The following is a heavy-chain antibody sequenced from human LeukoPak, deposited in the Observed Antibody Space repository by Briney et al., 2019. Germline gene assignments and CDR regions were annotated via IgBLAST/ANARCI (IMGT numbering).Heavy chain of an antibody. Sequence: ASVKVSCKASGYTFTSYGISWVRQAPGQGLEWMGWIIAYNGNTNYAQKLQGRVTMTTDTSTSTAYMELRSLRSDDTAVYYCAREYCSSTSCYAMWFDPWGQGTLVTVSS. J-gene: IGHJ5*02. V-gene: IGHV1-18*01. CDR3: AREYCSSTSCYAMWFDP. CDR1: GYTFTSYG. CDR2: IIAYNGNT. D-gene: IGHD2-2*01.